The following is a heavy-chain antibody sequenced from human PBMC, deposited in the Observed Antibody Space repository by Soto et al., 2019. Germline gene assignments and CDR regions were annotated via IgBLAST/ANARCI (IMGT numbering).Heavy chain of an antibody. J-gene: IGHJ5*02. D-gene: IGHD3-3*01. Sequence: QLQLQESGPGLVKPSETLSLTCTVSGGYISSSSYYWGWIRQPPGKGLEWIGSIYYSGSTYYNPSLKRRVTISVDTTKNQFSLKLSSVAAADTAVYYCPRHLGGFLEWFGRFDPWGQGTLVTISS. CDR1: GGYISSSSYY. CDR2: IYYSGST. CDR3: PRHLGGFLEWFGRFDP. V-gene: IGHV4-39*01.